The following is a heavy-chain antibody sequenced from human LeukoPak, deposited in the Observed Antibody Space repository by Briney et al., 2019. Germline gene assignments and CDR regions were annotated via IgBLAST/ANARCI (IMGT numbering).Heavy chain of an antibody. V-gene: IGHV3-23*01. CDR3: AKDRGGIAGPPVGT. CDR2: IRGSGSST. CDR1: GFTFDISA. Sequence: GGSLRLSCVVSGFTFDISAMGSVRQARGRGLEWDAAIRGSGSSTCYADSVKGRFTLSRDNSKNTVYMQMNSLRVDDTAVYYCAKDRGGIAGPPVGTWGQGTLVTVSS. D-gene: IGHD1-20*01. J-gene: IGHJ5*02.